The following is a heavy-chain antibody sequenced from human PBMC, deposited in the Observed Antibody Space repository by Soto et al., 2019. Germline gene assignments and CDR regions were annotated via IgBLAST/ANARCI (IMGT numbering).Heavy chain of an antibody. CDR1: GYSFSTYW. V-gene: IGHV5-51*01. CDR2: IYPGDSDT. CDR3: ARCSSSDCPSGRFDP. Sequence: GESLKISCKASGYSFSTYWIAWVRQMPGKGLEWMGIIYPGDSDTRYSPSFQGQVTISADKSISTAYLQWSSLKASDTAMYYCARCSSSDCPSGRFDPWGQGTLVPVSA. J-gene: IGHJ5*02. D-gene: IGHD2-8*01.